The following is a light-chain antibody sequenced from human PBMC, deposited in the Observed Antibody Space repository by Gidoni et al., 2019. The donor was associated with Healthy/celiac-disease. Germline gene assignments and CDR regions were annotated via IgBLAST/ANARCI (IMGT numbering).Light chain of an antibody. CDR2: QDS. CDR1: KLGDKY. CDR3: QAWDSSTATYV. J-gene: IGLJ1*01. V-gene: IGLV3-1*01. Sequence: SYELTPPPSVSVSPGQTVSITCSGDKLGDKYACWYQQKPGQSPVLVIYQDSKRPSGIPERFSGSNSGNTATLTISGTQAMDEADYYCQAWDSSTATYVFGTGTKVTVL.